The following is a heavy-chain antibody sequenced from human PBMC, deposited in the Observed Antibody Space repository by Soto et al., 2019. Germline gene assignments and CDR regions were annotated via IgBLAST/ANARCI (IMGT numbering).Heavy chain of an antibody. Sequence: PGGSLRLSCAASGFTFSSYAMHWVRQAPGKGLEWVAVISYDGSNKYYADSVKGRFTISRDNSKNTLYLQMNSLRAEDTAVYYCARVQDYCTNGGCYRKDYYCYGMDVWGQGTTVTVSS. D-gene: IGHD2-8*01. CDR3: ARVQDYCTNGGCYRKDYYCYGMDV. CDR2: ISYDGSNK. J-gene: IGHJ6*02. V-gene: IGHV3-30-3*01. CDR1: GFTFSSYA.